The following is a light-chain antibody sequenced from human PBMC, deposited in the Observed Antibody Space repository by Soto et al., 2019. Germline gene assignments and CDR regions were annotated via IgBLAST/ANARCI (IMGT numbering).Light chain of an antibody. J-gene: IGKJ2*01. CDR1: QSVSSNY. CDR3: HHYGGSLYT. V-gene: IGKV3-20*01. CDR2: GAS. Sequence: EIVLTQSPGTLSLSPEQRVTLSCRASQSVSSNYLAWYQLKPGQAPRLLIYGASNRATGVPDSFSGTGSGTDFTLTISRLAPEDFAVYYCHHYGGSLYTFGQGTKLEIK.